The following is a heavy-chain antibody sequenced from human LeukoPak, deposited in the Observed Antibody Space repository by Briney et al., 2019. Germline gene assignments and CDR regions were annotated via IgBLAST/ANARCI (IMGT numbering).Heavy chain of an antibody. CDR1: GGSISSSSYY. CDR2: ISYSGST. D-gene: IGHD5-18*01. Sequence: SSETLSLTCTVSGGSISSSSYYLGWIRQPPGKGLEWIGSISYSGSTYYNPSLKSRVTISVDTSKNQFSLKLSSVTAADTAVFYCATWESESSWDTAMSYRIDYWGQGTLVTVSS. V-gene: IGHV4-39*01. J-gene: IGHJ4*02. CDR3: ATWESESSWDTAMSYRIDY.